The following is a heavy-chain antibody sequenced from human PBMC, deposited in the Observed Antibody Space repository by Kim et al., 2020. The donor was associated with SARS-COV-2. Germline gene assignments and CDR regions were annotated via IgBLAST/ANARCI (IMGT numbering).Heavy chain of an antibody. Sequence: GGSLRLSCSASGFTFNSYAMHWVRQAPGKGLEYVSAISSNGDGTYYPDSMKARFTISRDNLRNTLFLQMSSLRPEDTALYYCVVGLNYGSRTFDYWGQGTLVTVSS. CDR3: VVGLNYGSRTFDY. D-gene: IGHD6-19*01. J-gene: IGHJ4*02. V-gene: IGHV3-64D*09. CDR1: GFTFNSYA. CDR2: ISSNGDGT.